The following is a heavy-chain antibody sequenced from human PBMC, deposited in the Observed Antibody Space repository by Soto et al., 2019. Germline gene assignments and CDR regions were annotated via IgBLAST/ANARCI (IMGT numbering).Heavy chain of an antibody. CDR2: IYYSGST. CDR3: ARDWSGYYYFDY. CDR1: GGSISSGDYY. V-gene: IGHV4-30-4*01. Sequence: KPSETLSLTCTVSGGSISSGDYYWSWIRQPPGKGLEWIGYIYYSGSTYYNPSLKSRVTISVDTSKNQFSLKLSSVTAADTAVYYCARDWSGYYYFDYWGQGTLVTVSS. J-gene: IGHJ4*02. D-gene: IGHD3-3*01.